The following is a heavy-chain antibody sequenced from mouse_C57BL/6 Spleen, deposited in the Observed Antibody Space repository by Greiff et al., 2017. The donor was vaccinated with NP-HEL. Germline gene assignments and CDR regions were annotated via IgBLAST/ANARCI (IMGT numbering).Heavy chain of an antibody. CDR3: ASRLLYAMDD. CDR1: GYTFNDYY. D-gene: IGHD2-3*01. J-gene: IGHJ4*01. Sequence: EVQLQQSGPELVKPGASVKISCKASGYTFNDYYMNWVKQSHGKSLEWIGDINPNNGGTSYNQKFKGKATLTVDKSSRTAYMELRSLTSEDSAVYYCASRLLYAMDDWGQGTSVTVSS. V-gene: IGHV1-26*01. CDR2: INPNNGGT.